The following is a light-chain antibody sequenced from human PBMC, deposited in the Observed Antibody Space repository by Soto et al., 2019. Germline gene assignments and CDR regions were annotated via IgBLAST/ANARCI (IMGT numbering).Light chain of an antibody. CDR3: SSYAGSNTDYV. V-gene: IGLV2-8*01. J-gene: IGLJ1*01. CDR2: EVS. Sequence: QSVLTQPPSASGTPGQGVTISCSGSSSDVGGYNYVSWYQQHPGKVPKLMIYEVSKRPSGVPDRFSGSKSGNTASLTVSGLQAEDEADYYCSSYAGSNTDYVFGTGTKVTVL. CDR1: SSDVGGYNY.